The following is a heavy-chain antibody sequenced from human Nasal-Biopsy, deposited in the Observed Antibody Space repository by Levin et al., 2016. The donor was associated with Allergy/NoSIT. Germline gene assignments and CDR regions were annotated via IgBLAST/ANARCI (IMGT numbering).Heavy chain of an antibody. CDR3: ARGKSYSSNWRDV. Sequence: GGSLRLSCAASGFNFSSYAMNWVRQAPGKGLEWVSSISRGSNYMSYAESVKGRFTISRDNAENTLFLQMNSLRAEDTAIYYCARGKSYSSNWRDVWGQGTTVTISS. D-gene: IGHD6-13*01. CDR2: ISRGSNYM. V-gene: IGHV3-21*04. CDR1: GFNFSSYA. J-gene: IGHJ6*02.